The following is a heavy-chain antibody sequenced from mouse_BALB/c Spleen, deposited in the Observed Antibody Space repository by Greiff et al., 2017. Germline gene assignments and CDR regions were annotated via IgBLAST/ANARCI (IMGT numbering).Heavy chain of an antibody. CDR3: ASLSTMITTFAY. V-gene: IGHV3-2*02. D-gene: IGHD2-4*01. Sequence: DVQLQESGPGLVKPSQSLSLTCTVTGYSITSDYAWNWIRQFPGNKLEWMGYISYSGSTSYNPSLKSRISITRDTSKNQFFLHLNSVTTEDTATYYCASLSTMITTFAYWGQGTLVTVSA. J-gene: IGHJ3*01. CDR2: ISYSGST. CDR1: GYSITSDYA.